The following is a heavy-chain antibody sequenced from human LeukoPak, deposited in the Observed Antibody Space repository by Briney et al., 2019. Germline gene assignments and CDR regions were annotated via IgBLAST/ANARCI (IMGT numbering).Heavy chain of an antibody. CDR3: ARDYFRTGTLDY. Sequence: SETLSLTCTVSGGSISSYYWSWIRQPPGKGLEWIGYIYYSGSTNYNPSLKSRVTISVDTSKNQFSLKLSSVTAADTAVYYCARDYFRTGTLDYWGQGTLVTVSS. V-gene: IGHV4-59*12. CDR1: GGSISSYY. CDR2: IYYSGST. J-gene: IGHJ4*02. D-gene: IGHD3/OR15-3a*01.